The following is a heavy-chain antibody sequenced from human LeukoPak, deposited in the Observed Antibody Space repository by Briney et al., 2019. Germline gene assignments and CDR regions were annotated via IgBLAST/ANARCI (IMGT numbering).Heavy chain of an antibody. Sequence: SETLSLTCAVYGGSFSGYYWSWIRQPPGKGLEWIGYIYYSGSTYYNPSLKSRVTISVDTSKNQFSLKLSSVTAADTAVYYCARSHLIVVVPAASYGMDVWGQGTTVTVSS. D-gene: IGHD2-2*01. CDR2: IYYSGST. CDR1: GGSFSGYY. J-gene: IGHJ6*02. CDR3: ARSHLIVVVPAASYGMDV. V-gene: IGHV4-34*09.